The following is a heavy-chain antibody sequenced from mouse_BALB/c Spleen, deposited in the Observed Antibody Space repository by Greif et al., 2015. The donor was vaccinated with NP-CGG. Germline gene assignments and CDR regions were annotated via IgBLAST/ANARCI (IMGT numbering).Heavy chain of an antibody. D-gene: IGHD2-1*01. CDR3: ARRGDGNYWYFDV. V-gene: IGHV2-2*02. CDR1: GFSLTSYG. Sequence: VKLVESGPGLVQPSQSLSITCTVSGFSLTSYGVHWVRQSPGKGLEWLGVIWSGGSTDYNAAFISRLSISKDNSKSQVFFKMNSRQANDTAIYYCARRGDGNYWYFDVWGAGTTVTVSS. CDR2: IWSGGST. J-gene: IGHJ1*01.